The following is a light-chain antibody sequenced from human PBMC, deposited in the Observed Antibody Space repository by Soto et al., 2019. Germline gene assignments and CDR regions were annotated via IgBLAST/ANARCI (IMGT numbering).Light chain of an antibody. J-gene: IGKJ2*01. CDR2: AAS. V-gene: IGKV3-20*01. Sequence: ESVLTQSPGTLSLSPGEGGTLSCRASQSISSSYLAWYQQKPGQSPRLLIYAASSRATGIPDRFSGSGSGTDFTLTISRLEPEDFAVYYCQLYGGSHMFSFGQGTKLEIK. CDR1: QSISSSY. CDR3: QLYGGSHMFS.